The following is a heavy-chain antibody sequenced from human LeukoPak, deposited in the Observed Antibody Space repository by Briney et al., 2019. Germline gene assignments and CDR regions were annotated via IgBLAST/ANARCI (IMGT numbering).Heavy chain of an antibody. V-gene: IGHV3-30*02. CDR2: IRYDGSNK. CDR3: AKGLPGAYTTPYFQH. D-gene: IGHD1-14*01. CDR1: GFTFSSYG. Sequence: GGSLRLSCAASGFTFSSYGMHWVRQAPGKGLEWVAFIRYDGSNKYYADSVKGRFTISRDNSKNTLYLQMNSLRAEDTAVYYCAKGLPGAYTTPYFQHWGQGTLVTVSS. J-gene: IGHJ1*01.